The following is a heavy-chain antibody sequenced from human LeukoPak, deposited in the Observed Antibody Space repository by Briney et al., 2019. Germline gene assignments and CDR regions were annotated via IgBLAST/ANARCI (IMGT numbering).Heavy chain of an antibody. CDR3: ARIEVATQNFDY. V-gene: IGHV4-59*08. J-gene: IGHJ4*02. CDR1: GGSISSHY. Sequence: SETLSLTCTVSGGSISSHYWSWIRQPPGKGLEWIGYIYYSGSTNYNPSLKSRVTISVDTSKNQFSLKLSSVTAADTAVYYCARIEVATQNFDYWGQGTLVTVSS. CDR2: IYYSGST. D-gene: IGHD5-12*01.